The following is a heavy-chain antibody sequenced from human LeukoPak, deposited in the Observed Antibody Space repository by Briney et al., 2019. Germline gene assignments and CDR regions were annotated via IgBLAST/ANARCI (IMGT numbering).Heavy chain of an antibody. D-gene: IGHD2-2*01. CDR3: AKDPHCTGTSCPPN. J-gene: IGHJ4*02. CDR2: IRGSGGTT. V-gene: IGHV3-23*01. Sequence: GGSLRLSCAASGFTVSDNYMSWVRQAPGKGLEWVSAIRGSGGTTYYADSVKGRFTISRDNSKNTLFLQMNSLRAEDTAVYYCAKDPHCTGTSCPPNWGQGTLVTVSS. CDR1: GFTVSDNY.